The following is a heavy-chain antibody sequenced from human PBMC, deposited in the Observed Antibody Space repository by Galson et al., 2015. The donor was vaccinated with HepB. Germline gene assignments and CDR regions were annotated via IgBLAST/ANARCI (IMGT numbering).Heavy chain of an antibody. CDR3: ARDGLTGYSSGWPGY. Sequence: SLRLSCAASGFTFSSYAMHWVRQAPGKGLEWVAVISYDGSNKYYADSVKGRFTISRDNSKNTLYLQMNSLRAEDTAVYYCARDGLTGYSSGWPGYWGQGTLVTVSS. CDR1: GFTFSSYA. J-gene: IGHJ4*02. V-gene: IGHV3-30-3*01. CDR2: ISYDGSNK. D-gene: IGHD6-19*01.